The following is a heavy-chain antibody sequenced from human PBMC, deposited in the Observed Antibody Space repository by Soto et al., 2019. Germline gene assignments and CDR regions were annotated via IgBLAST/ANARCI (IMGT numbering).Heavy chain of an antibody. D-gene: IGHD6-13*01. J-gene: IGHJ4*02. CDR3: ARDLYSTKRVGY. CDR1: GFTFSSYA. V-gene: IGHV3-7*03. Sequence: PGGSLRLSCAASGFTFSSYAMHWVRQAPGKGLEWVANIKQDGSEKYYVDSVKGRFTISRDNAKNSLYLQMNSLRAEDTAVYYCARDLYSTKRVGYWGQGTLVTVSS. CDR2: IKQDGSEK.